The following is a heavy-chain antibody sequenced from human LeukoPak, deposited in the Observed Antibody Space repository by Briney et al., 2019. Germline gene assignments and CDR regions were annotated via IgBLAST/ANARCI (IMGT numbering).Heavy chain of an antibody. J-gene: IGHJ4*02. D-gene: IGHD3-10*01. Sequence: GGSLRLSCAASGFTFSSYGMHWVRQAPGKGLEWVAVISYDGSNKYYADSVKGRFTISRDNSKNTLYLQMNSLRAEDTAVYYCAKATYYYGSGSYYNLDYWGQETLVTVSS. CDR3: AKATYYYGSGSYYNLDY. V-gene: IGHV3-30*18. CDR2: ISYDGSNK. CDR1: GFTFSSYG.